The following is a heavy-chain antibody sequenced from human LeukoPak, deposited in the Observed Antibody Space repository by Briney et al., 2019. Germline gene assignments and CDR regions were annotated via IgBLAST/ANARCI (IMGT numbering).Heavy chain of an antibody. J-gene: IGHJ4*02. CDR2: ISYDGSNK. D-gene: IGHD3-22*01. CDR3: AKAGGYCPY. V-gene: IGHV3-30*18. CDR1: GFTFSSYG. Sequence: GRSLRLSCAASGFTFSSYGMHWVRQAPGKGLEWVAVISYDGSNKYYADSVKGRFTISRDNSKNTLYLQMNSLRAEDTAVYYCAKAGGYCPYWGQGTLVTVSS.